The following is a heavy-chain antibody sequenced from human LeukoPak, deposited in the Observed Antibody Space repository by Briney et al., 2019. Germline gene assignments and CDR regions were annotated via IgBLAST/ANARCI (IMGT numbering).Heavy chain of an antibody. CDR3: ARADYGDYAHGWFDP. J-gene: IGHJ5*02. CDR2: IIPIFGTA. V-gene: IGHV1-69*05. CDR1: GGTFSSYA. D-gene: IGHD4-17*01. Sequence: SVKVSCKASGGTFSSYAISWVRQAPGQGLEWMGGIIPIFGTANYAQKFQGRVTITTDESTSTAYMELSSLRSEDTAVYYCARADYGDYAHGWFDPWGQGTPVTVSS.